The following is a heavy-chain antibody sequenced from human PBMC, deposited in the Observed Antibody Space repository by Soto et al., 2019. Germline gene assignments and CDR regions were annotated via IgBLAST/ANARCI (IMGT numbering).Heavy chain of an antibody. CDR1: GYIFTSYG. V-gene: IGHV1-18*01. CDR3: ARGRYGDY. D-gene: IGHD4-17*01. CDR2: SSAHNGNT. Sequence: QAHLVQSGPEVKKPGASVKVSCKGSGYIFTSYGIAWVRQAPGQGLEWMGCSSAHNGNTEYAQKFQGRVTVTRDTSTSTAYLELRSLRSDDTALYYCARGRYGDYWGQGALVTVSS. J-gene: IGHJ4*02.